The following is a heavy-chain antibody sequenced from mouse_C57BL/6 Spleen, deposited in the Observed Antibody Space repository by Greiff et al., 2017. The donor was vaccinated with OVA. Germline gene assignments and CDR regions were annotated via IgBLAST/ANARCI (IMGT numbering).Heavy chain of an antibody. Sequence: QVQLQQPGTELVKPGASVKLSCKASGYTFTSYWMHWVKQRPGQGLEWIGNINPSNGGTNYKEKFKSKATLTVDKSSSTAYMQRSSLTSEDSAVYYGARNDYDWWYFDVWGTGTTVTVSS. D-gene: IGHD2-4*01. V-gene: IGHV1-53*01. CDR2: INPSNGGT. CDR3: ARNDYDWWYFDV. J-gene: IGHJ1*03. CDR1: GYTFTSYW.